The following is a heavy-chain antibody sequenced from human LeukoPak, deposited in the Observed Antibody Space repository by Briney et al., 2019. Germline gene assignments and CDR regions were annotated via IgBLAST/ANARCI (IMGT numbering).Heavy chain of an antibody. CDR3: TTDSTVDIVATDYYGLDV. J-gene: IGHJ6*02. CDR1: GFTFSGYW. V-gene: IGHV3-74*01. CDR2: INSDGSST. Sequence: PGGSLRLSCAASGFTFSGYWMHWVRQAPGKGLVWVSRINSDGSSTTYADSVKGRFTISRDNAKNTLYLQMNSLKTEDTAVYYCTTDSTVDIVATDYYGLDVWGQGTTVTVTS. D-gene: IGHD5-12*01.